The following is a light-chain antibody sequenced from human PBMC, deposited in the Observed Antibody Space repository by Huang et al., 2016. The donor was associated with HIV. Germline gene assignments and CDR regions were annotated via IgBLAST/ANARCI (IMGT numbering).Light chain of an antibody. Sequence: DIVMTQAPLSLSVARGQPASISCKSSQSLLHSDGKTYLYWFLQRPGQPPQLLIHEVSNRFSGVADRFSGSGSGTDFTLKISRVETEDVGTYYCMQGGDLPFTFGPGTKVEIK. CDR2: EVS. CDR3: MQGGDLPFT. CDR1: QSLLHSDGKTY. J-gene: IGKJ3*01. V-gene: IGKV2D-29*01.